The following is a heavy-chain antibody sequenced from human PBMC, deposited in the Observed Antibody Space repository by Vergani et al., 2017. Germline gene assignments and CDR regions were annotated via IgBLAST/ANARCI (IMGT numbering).Heavy chain of an antibody. CDR1: GFTFDDYA. V-gene: IGHV3-9*01. CDR2: ISWNSGSI. CDR3: AKEGVEKDAFDI. D-gene: IGHD3-3*01. J-gene: IGHJ3*02. Sequence: EVQLVESGGGLVQPGRSLRLSCAASGFTFDDYAMHWVRHAPGKGLEWVSGISWNSGSIGYADSVKGRFTISRDNAKNSLYLQMNSLRAEDTALYYCAKEGVEKDAFDIWGQGTMVTVSS.